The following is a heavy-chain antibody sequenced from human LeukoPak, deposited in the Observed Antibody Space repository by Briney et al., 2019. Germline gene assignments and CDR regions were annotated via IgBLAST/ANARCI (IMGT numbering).Heavy chain of an antibody. CDR2: IYHSGST. CDR3: ARDIVVVPAAMPAGWFDP. Sequence: PSQTLSLTCTVSGGSISSGDYYWSWIRQPPGKGLEWIGYIYHSGSTYYNPSLKSRVTISVDTSKNQFSLKLSSVTAADTAVYYCARDIVVVPAAMPAGWFDPWGQGTLVTVSS. V-gene: IGHV4-30-4*01. D-gene: IGHD2-2*01. CDR1: GGSISSGDYY. J-gene: IGHJ5*02.